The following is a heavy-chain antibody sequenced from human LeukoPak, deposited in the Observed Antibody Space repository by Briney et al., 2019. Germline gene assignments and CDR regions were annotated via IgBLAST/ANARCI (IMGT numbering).Heavy chain of an antibody. CDR2: TYYRSKWYN. CDR3: ASGGYCSGGSCRPFDY. J-gene: IGHJ4*02. CDR1: GDSVSSNSGT. Sequence: SQTLSLTCAISGDSVSSNSGTWNWIRQSPSRGLEWLGRTYYRSKWYNDYAVSVKSRITINPDTSKNQFSLLLNSVTPEDTAVYYCASGGYCSGGSCRPFDYWGQGTLVTVSS. V-gene: IGHV6-1*01. D-gene: IGHD2-15*01.